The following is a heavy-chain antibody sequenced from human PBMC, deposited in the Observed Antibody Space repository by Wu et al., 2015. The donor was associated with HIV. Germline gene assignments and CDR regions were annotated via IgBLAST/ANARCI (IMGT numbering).Heavy chain of an antibody. D-gene: IGHD6-13*01. Sequence: QVQLVQSGAEVKKPGSSVKVSCKASGGTFSSYAISWVRQAPGQGLEWMGRIIPIFGTANYAQKFQGRVTITADESTSTAYMELSSLRSEDTAVYYCARVVVHQQQLATRRGYYYGMDVWGPRGPRVTVSS. V-gene: IGHV1-69*13. J-gene: IGHJ6*01. CDR2: IIPIFGTA. CDR1: GGTFSSYA. CDR3: ARVVVHQQQLATRRGYYYGMDV.